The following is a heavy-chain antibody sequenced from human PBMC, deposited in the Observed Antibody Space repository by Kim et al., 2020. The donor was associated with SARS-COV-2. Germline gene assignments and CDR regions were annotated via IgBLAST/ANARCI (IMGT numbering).Heavy chain of an antibody. D-gene: IGHD6-19*01. CDR3: AMTRGYSSGWYGADDAFYI. CDR2: IDPSDSYT. Sequence: GESLKISCKGSGYSFTSYWISWVRQMPGKGLEWMGRIDPSDSYTNYSPSFQGHVTISADKSISTAYLQWSSLKASDTAMYYCAMTRGYSSGWYGADDAFYIWGQGTMVTVSS. CDR1: GYSFTSYW. J-gene: IGHJ3*02. V-gene: IGHV5-10-1*01.